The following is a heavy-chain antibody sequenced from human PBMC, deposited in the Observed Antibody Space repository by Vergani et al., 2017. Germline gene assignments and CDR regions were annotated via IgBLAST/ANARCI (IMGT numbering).Heavy chain of an antibody. CDR2: ISARYPST. Sequence: EVQLLQSGGGVIQPGGSVRLSCAASGFTFSACPMTWVRQAPGKGLEWVSAISARYPSTYYADSVKGRFTISRDNSKNMLYLQMNSLRAEDTAVYYCAKDKESKYSSSSDLFDYWGQGTLVTVSS. J-gene: IGHJ4*02. CDR3: AKDKESKYSSSSDLFDY. CDR1: GFTFSACP. D-gene: IGHD6-6*01. V-gene: IGHV3-23*01.